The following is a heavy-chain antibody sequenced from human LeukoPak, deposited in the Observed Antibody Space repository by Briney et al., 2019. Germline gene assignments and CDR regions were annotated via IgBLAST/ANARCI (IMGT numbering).Heavy chain of an antibody. J-gene: IGHJ1*01. V-gene: IGHV1-2*02. CDR1: GYTFTGYY. Sequence: ASVKVSCKASGYTFTGYYMHWVRQAPGQGLEWMGWINPNSGGTNYAQKLQGRVTMTRDTSISTAYMELSRLRSDDTAVYYCARLDSLWYSSSLNFQHWGQGTLVTVSS. D-gene: IGHD6-6*01. CDR3: ARLDSLWYSSSLNFQH. CDR2: INPNSGGT.